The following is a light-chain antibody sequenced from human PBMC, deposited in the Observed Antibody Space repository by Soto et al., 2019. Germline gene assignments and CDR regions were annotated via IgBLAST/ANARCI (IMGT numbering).Light chain of an antibody. CDR2: GAS. V-gene: IGKV3-20*01. J-gene: IGKJ2*01. Sequence: EIVLTQSPGTLSLSPGERATLSCRASQSVTSNYLAWYQQKRGQAPRCLIYGASSRAAGIPDKFSGSGSGTEFTLTISRLEPEDFAVYHCQQYGTSLTFGQGTKLEIK. CDR1: QSVTSNY. CDR3: QQYGTSLT.